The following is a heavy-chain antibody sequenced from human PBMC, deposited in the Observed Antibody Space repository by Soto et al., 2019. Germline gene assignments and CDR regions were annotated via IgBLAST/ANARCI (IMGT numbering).Heavy chain of an antibody. Sequence: EVQLVESGGGLVQPGGSLRLSCVASGFTFSSHSMNWVRQAPGKGLEWVSYISGGSKSIYYAASVKGRFTISRDNAKNSLEQEMNSLSAEDTAVYSCVRDARRGYGMDVWGAGTTVTVSS. V-gene: IGHV3-48*01. D-gene: IGHD3-10*01. CDR1: GFTFSSHS. CDR2: ISGGSKSI. CDR3: VRDARRGYGMDV. J-gene: IGHJ6*04.